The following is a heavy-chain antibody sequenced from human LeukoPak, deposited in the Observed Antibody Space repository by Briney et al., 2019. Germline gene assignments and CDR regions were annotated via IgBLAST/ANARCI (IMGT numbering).Heavy chain of an antibody. Sequence: GGSLRLSCAASGFTFSSYAMHWVRQAPGKGLEWVAVISYDGSNKYYADSVKGRFTISRDNSKNTLYLQMNSLRAEDTAVYYCASPGVSGYDLDDYWGQGTLVTVSS. D-gene: IGHD5-12*01. CDR3: ASPGVSGYDLDDY. CDR1: GFTFSSYA. J-gene: IGHJ4*02. CDR2: ISYDGSNK. V-gene: IGHV3-30-3*01.